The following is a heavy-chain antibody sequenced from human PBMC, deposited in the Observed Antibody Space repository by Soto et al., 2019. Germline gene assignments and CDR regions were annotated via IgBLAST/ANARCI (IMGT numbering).Heavy chain of an antibody. Sequence: QPGGSLRLSCAASGFTFSSYAMHWVRQAPGKGLEWVAVISYDGSNKYYADSVKGRFTISRDNSKNTLYLQMNSLRAEDTAVYYCARDIVVVPAATNQPPYYYYYGMDVWGQGTTVTVSS. CDR2: ISYDGSNK. V-gene: IGHV3-30-3*01. CDR1: GFTFSSYA. D-gene: IGHD2-2*01. CDR3: ARDIVVVPAATNQPPYYYYYGMDV. J-gene: IGHJ6*02.